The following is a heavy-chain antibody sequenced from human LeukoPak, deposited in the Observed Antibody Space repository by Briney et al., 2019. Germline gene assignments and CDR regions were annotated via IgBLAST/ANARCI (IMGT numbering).Heavy chain of an antibody. CDR3: ARFGYSSGLDY. CDR2: IYYSGST. CDR1: GGSISSSSYY. J-gene: IGHJ4*02. Sequence: ASETLSLTCTVSGGSISSSSYYWGWIRQPPGKGLEWIGYIYYSGSTNYNPSLKSRVTISVDTSKNQFSLKLSSVTAADTAVYYCARFGYSSGLDYWGQGTLVTVSS. D-gene: IGHD6-19*01. V-gene: IGHV4-61*05.